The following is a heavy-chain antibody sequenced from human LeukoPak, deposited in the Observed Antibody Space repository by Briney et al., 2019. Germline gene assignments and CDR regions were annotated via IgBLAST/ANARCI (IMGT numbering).Heavy chain of an antibody. D-gene: IGHD4-17*01. J-gene: IGHJ6*03. Sequence: GASVKVSCKASGYTFTSYGISWVRQAPGQGLEWMGWISAYNGNTNYAQKLQGRVTMTTDTSTSTAYMELRSLRSDDTAVCYCARSNYGDYAHYYMDVWGKGTTVTVSS. CDR3: ARSNYGDYAHYYMDV. CDR1: GYTFTSYG. CDR2: ISAYNGNT. V-gene: IGHV1-18*01.